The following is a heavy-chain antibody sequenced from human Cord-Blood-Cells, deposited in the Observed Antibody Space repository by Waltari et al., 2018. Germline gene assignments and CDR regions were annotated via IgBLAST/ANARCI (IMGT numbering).Heavy chain of an antibody. J-gene: IGHJ6*02. Sequence: QVQLQESGPGLVKPSETLSLTCTVPGVSLRSHYWSWIRQPPGKGLEWIGYIYYSGSTNYNPSLKSRVTISVDTSKNQFSLKLSSVTAADTAVYYCARGDSSSYYYYYGMDVWGQGTTVTVSS. CDR1: GVSLRSHY. CDR3: ARGDSSSYYYYYGMDV. V-gene: IGHV4-59*11. CDR2: IYYSGST. D-gene: IGHD6-6*01.